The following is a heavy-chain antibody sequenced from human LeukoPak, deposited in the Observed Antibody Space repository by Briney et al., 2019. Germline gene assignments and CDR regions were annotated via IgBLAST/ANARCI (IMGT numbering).Heavy chain of an antibody. V-gene: IGHV3-23*01. CDR3: ANNWNMDC. Sequence: PGGSLRLSCAASGFTFSSYSMNWVRQAPGKGLEWVSSISSSGESTYYADSVKGRFTISRDNSENTVYLQMNSLRADDTAVYYCANNWNMDCWGQGTLVTVSS. D-gene: IGHD1-1*01. J-gene: IGHJ4*02. CDR1: GFTFSSYS. CDR2: ISSSGEST.